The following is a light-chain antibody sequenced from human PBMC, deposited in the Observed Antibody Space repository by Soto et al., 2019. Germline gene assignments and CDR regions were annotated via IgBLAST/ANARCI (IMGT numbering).Light chain of an antibody. V-gene: IGLV2-14*01. CDR1: SSDVGSFNF. J-gene: IGLJ3*02. Sequence: QSALTQPASVSGSPGQSITISCTGTSSDVGSFNFVSWYQQHPGKAPKLMIYEVSNRPSGVSNRFSGSKSGNTASRTISGLQAEDEADYYCSSYTYSSTGVFGGGTKLTVL. CDR3: SSYTYSSTGV. CDR2: EVS.